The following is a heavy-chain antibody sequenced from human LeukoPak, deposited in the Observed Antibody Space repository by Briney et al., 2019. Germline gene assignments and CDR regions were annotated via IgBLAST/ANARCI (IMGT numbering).Heavy chain of an antibody. CDR3: ARQHGFQTAPPEYFDL. Sequence: SETLSLTCTVSGYSISSGYYWGWIRQPPGKGLEWIGSIYHSGSTYYNPSLKSRVTISVDTSKNQFSLKLSSVTAADTAVYYCARQHGFQTAPPEYFDLWGRGTLVTVSS. CDR2: IYHSGST. D-gene: IGHD5-18*01. CDR1: GYSISSGYY. V-gene: IGHV4-38-2*02. J-gene: IGHJ2*01.